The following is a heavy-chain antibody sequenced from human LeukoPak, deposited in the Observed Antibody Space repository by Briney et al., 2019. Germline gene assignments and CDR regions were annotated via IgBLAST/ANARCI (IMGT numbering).Heavy chain of an antibody. CDR3: VRGKKPGWDMSYFDY. CDR2: IISSSNYI. V-gene: IGHV3-21*01. J-gene: IGHJ4*02. D-gene: IGHD1-14*01. CDR1: GFTFSSYS. Sequence: GGSLRLSCAASGFTFSSYSMNWVRQAPGKGLEWVSSIISSSNYIYYADSVKGRFTISRDNAKNSLYLQTNSLRAEDTAVYYCVRGKKPGWDMSYFDYWGQGILVTVSS.